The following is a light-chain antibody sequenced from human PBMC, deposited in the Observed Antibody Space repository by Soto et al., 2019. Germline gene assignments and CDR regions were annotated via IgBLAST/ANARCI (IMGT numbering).Light chain of an antibody. CDR3: QQYGSSPLT. CDR2: GAS. V-gene: IGKV3-20*01. Sequence: EIVLTQSPDTLSLTPGDSATLSCRASQSVSNNYLAWYQQKPGRAPRLLIYGASNRATGIPDRFSGSGSGTDFTLTISRLEPEDFAVYYCQQYGSSPLTFGGGTKVEIK. CDR1: QSVSNNY. J-gene: IGKJ4*01.